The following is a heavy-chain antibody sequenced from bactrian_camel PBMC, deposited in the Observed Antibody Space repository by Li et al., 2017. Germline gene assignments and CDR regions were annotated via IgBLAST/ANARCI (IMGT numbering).Heavy chain of an antibody. CDR2: ITNDRRA. CDR3: VTHLEYGGMWYSSDFGH. V-gene: IGHV3S10*01. CDR1: GFIFSDYA. Sequence: DVQLVESGGGLVQPGESLRLSCAASGFIFSDYAMSWVRQAPGKGLEWVSIITNDRRAYYADSVKGRFTFSRDNSKNTVYLQMNSLKPEDTAVYYCVTHLEYGGMWYSSDFGHWGQGTQVTVS. J-gene: IGHJ6*01. D-gene: IGHD6*01.